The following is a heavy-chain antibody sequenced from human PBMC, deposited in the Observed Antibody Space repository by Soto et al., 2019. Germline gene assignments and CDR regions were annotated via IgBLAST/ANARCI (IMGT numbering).Heavy chain of an antibody. D-gene: IGHD5-12*01. V-gene: IGHV3-30-3*01. CDR1: GFTFSSYA. CDR3: AREYGGYEYNWYGP. J-gene: IGHJ5*02. Sequence: QVQLVESGGGVVQPGRSLRLSCAASGFTFSSYAMHSVRQAPGKGLGWLAVISYDGSNKYYAASVKGRFTISRDNSTTTVYLQMNGLSGEDPGVYSGAREYGGYEYNWYGPWGQGTLGHVSS. CDR2: ISYDGSNK.